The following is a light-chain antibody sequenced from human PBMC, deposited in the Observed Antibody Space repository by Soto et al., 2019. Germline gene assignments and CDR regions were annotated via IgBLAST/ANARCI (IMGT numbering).Light chain of an antibody. CDR2: KAT. Sequence: DIQMTQSPSTLSASVGDRVTITCRASRSIAIWLAWYQQKSGKAPKLLIEKATSLQSGVPSRFSGSGSGTDFTLTISTLQPDDLATYYCQQYESYPVTFGQGTKLEIK. CDR3: QQYESYPVT. CDR1: RSIAIW. J-gene: IGKJ2*01. V-gene: IGKV1-5*03.